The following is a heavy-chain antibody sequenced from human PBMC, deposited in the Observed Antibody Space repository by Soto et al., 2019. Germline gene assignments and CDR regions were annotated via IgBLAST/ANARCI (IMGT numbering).Heavy chain of an antibody. CDR1: GFTFSSYA. D-gene: IGHD3-10*01. J-gene: IGHJ5*02. V-gene: IGHV3-23*01. CDR2: ISGSGGST. CDR3: AKGLVGLWFGEELSNWFDP. Sequence: GGSLRLSCAASGFTFSSYAMSWVRQAPGKGLEWVSAISGSGGSTYYADSVKGRFTISRDNSKNTLYLQMNSLRAEDTAVYYCAKGLVGLWFGEELSNWFDPWGQGTLVTVSS.